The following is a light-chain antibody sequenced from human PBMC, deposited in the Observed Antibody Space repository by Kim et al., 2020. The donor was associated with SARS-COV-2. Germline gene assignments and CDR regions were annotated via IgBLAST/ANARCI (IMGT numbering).Light chain of an antibody. J-gene: IGLJ2*01. Sequence: QRVTISCTGSSSNIGAGYDVHWYQQLPGTAPKLLLYGNSNRPSGVPDRFSGSKSGTSASLAITGLQAEDEADYYCQSYDSSLSGVVFGGGTQLTVL. CDR3: QSYDSSLSGVV. CDR2: GNS. V-gene: IGLV1-40*01. CDR1: SSNIGAGYD.